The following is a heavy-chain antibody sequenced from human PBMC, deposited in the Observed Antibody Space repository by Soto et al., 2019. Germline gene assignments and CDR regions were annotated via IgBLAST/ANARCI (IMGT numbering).Heavy chain of an antibody. Sequence: GASVKVSCKASGYTFTGYYMHWVRQAPGQGLEWMGWINPNSGGTNYAQKFPGRVTMTRDTSISTAYMELSRLRSEDTAVYYCARGDCSSTSCSRVWFDPWGQGTLVTV. CDR2: INPNSGGT. CDR1: GYTFTGYY. D-gene: IGHD2-2*01. V-gene: IGHV1-2*02. J-gene: IGHJ5*02. CDR3: ARGDCSSTSCSRVWFDP.